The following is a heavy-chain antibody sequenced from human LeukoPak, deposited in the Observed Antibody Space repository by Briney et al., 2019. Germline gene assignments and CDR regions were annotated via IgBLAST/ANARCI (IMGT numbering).Heavy chain of an antibody. J-gene: IGHJ4*02. Sequence: GGSLRLSCAASGFTFSSYAMHWVRQAPGKGLEWVAVISYDGSNKYYADSVKGRFTISRDNTKNTLYLQMNSLRAEDTAVYYCARDPSITMIVVVSYFDYWGQGTQVTVSS. CDR2: ISYDGSNK. CDR1: GFTFSSYA. V-gene: IGHV3-30-3*01. D-gene: IGHD3-22*01. CDR3: ARDPSITMIVVVSYFDY.